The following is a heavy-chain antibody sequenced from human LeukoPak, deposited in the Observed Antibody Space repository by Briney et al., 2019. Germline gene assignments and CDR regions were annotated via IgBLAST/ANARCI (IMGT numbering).Heavy chain of an antibody. Sequence: PGKSLKISCRGSGYSFPTYWIGWVRQMPGKGLEWMGIIYPGDSDTRYSPSFQGQVTISADKSISTAYLQWSSLKASDTAMYYCARCIAAGGSRWTDFWGQGTLVTVSS. V-gene: IGHV5-51*01. CDR2: IYPGDSDT. CDR1: GYSFPTYW. D-gene: IGHD6-13*01. J-gene: IGHJ4*02. CDR3: ARCIAAGGSRWTDF.